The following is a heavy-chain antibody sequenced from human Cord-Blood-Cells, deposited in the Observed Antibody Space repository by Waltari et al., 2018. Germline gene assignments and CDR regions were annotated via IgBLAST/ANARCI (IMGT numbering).Heavy chain of an antibody. CDR2: IYPGDSDT. V-gene: IGHV5-51*01. J-gene: IGHJ3*02. Sequence: EVQLVQSGAEVKKPGESLKISCKGSGYSFTSYWIGWVRQMPGKGLEWMGIIYPGDSDTRYSPSFQGQVTISADKSISTAYLQWSSLKASDTAMYYCARGGYYDILTGYPPDAFDIWGQGTMVTVSS. CDR3: ARGGYYDILTGYPPDAFDI. D-gene: IGHD3-9*01. CDR1: GYSFTSYW.